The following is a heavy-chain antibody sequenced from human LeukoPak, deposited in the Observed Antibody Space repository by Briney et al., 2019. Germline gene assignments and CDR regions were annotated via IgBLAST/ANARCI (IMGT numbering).Heavy chain of an antibody. D-gene: IGHD3-16*01. CDR2: ISSDGSST. CDR3: AAAGRGSLDY. J-gene: IGHJ4*02. V-gene: IGHV3-74*01. CDR1: GFILSRFW. Sequence: GGSLRLSCAASGFILSRFWMHWVRQAPGKGLEWVSRISSDGSSTNYADSVKGRFAISRDAAKNTLFLQINSLRAEDTAVYFCAAAGRGSLDYWGQGTLVTVSS.